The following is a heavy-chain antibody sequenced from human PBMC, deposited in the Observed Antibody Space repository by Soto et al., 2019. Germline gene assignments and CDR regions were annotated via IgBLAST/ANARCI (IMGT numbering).Heavy chain of an antibody. V-gene: IGHV3-23*01. CDR3: AKDRQPDGIWSFDY. J-gene: IGHJ4*02. CDR1: GFTFSTYT. CDR2: IGAGEGR. D-gene: IGHD1-20*01. Sequence: EVQLLESGGHLVQPGGSLRLSCGASGFTFSTYTMNWVRQAPGKGLEWVSGIGAGEGRYDADSVRGRFTISRDNSKNMLFLQMNGLRAEDTAIYYCAKDRQPDGIWSFDYWGQGTLVTVPS.